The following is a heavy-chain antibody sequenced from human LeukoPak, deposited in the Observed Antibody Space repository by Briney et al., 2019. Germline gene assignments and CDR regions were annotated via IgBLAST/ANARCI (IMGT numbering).Heavy chain of an antibody. J-gene: IGHJ6*02. CDR3: AREERYYDILTTNYYYGMDV. CDR2: IIPIFGTA. Sequence: SVKVSCTASGGTFSSYAISWVRQAPGQGLEWMGGIIPIFGTANYAQKFQGRVTITADESTSTAYMELSSLRSEDTAAYYCAREERYYDILTTNYYYGMDVWGQGTTVTVSS. V-gene: IGHV1-69*13. CDR1: GGTFSSYA. D-gene: IGHD3-9*01.